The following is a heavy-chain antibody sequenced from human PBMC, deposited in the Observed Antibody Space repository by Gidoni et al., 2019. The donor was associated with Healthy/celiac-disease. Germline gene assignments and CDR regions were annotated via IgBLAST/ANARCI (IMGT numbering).Heavy chain of an antibody. CDR2: IRSKANSYAT. Sequence: ELQLVESGGGLVQPGGSLKLSCAASGFTLSGSAMHWVRQASGNGLEWVGRIRSKANSYATAYAASVKGRFTISRDDSKNTAYLQMNSLKTEDTAVYYCTRPDYGDYDLVDWGQGTLVTVSS. D-gene: IGHD4-17*01. CDR3: TRPDYGDYDLVD. CDR1: GFTLSGSA. J-gene: IGHJ4*02. V-gene: IGHV3-73*02.